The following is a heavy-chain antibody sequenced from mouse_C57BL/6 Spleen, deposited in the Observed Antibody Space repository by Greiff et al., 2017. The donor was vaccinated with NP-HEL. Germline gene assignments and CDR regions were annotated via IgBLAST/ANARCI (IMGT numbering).Heavy chain of an antibody. V-gene: IGHV1-26*01. CDR1: GYTFTDYY. CDR2: INPNNGGT. CDR3: ARDYGSVD. J-gene: IGHJ3*01. Sequence: EVQLQQSGPELVKPGASVKISCKASGYTFTDYYMNWVKQSHGKSLEWIGDINPNNGGTSYNEKFKGKATLTVDKSSSTAYMELRSLTSEDSAVYYSARDYGSVDWGQGTLVTVSA. D-gene: IGHD1-1*01.